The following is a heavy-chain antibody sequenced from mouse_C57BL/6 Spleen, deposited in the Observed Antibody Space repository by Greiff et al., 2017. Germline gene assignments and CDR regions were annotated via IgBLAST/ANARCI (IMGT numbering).Heavy chain of an antibody. CDR3: ARNSLADAMDY. J-gene: IGHJ4*01. CDR1: GFTFSDYG. V-gene: IGHV5-17*01. CDR2: ISRGSSTI. Sequence: EVKVVESGGGLVKPGGSLKLSCAASGFTFSDYGMHWVRQAPEKGLEWVAYISRGSSTIYYADTVKGRFTISRDNAKNTLFLQMTSLRSEDTAMYYCARNSLADAMDYWGQGTSVTVSS.